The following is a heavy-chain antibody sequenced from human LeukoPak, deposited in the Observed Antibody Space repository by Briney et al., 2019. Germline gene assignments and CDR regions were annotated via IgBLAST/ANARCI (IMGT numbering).Heavy chain of an antibody. D-gene: IGHD1-26*01. J-gene: IGHJ5*02. V-gene: IGHV1-8*01. CDR3: ASIGGSYDWFGP. CDR2: MNPNSGNT. Sequence: ASVKVSCKASGYTFTSCDINWVRQATGQGVEWMGWMNPNSGNTGYAQKFQGRVTMTRDTSISTAYMELSRLRSDDTAVYYCASIGGSYDWFGPWGQGTLVTVSS. CDR1: GYTFTSCD.